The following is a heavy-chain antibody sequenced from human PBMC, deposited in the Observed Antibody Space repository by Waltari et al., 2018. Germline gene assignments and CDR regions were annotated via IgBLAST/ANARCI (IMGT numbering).Heavy chain of an antibody. Sequence: QVQLQQWGAGLLKPSETLSLTWAVYGGSFSGYYWSWIRQPPGKGLEWIGEINHSGSTNYNPSLKSRVTISVDTSKNQFSLKLSSVTAADTAVYYCARAHSDFWSGYYYYYYMDVWGKGTTVTVSS. CDR1: GGSFSGYY. J-gene: IGHJ6*03. CDR3: ARAHSDFWSGYYYYYYMDV. V-gene: IGHV4-34*01. D-gene: IGHD3-3*01. CDR2: INHSGST.